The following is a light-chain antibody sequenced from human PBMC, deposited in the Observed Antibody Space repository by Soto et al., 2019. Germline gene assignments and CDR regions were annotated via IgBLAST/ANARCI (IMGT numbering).Light chain of an antibody. Sequence: DIQMTQSPSTLSASVGDRVTITCRASQFISTWLAWYQQKPGKAPKLLIYDASTLESGVPSRFSGSGSGTEFTLTISSLQPDEFATYYCQQYSIYWNTFGQGTKLEIK. CDR1: QFISTW. CDR2: DAS. CDR3: QQYSIYWNT. V-gene: IGKV1-5*01. J-gene: IGKJ2*01.